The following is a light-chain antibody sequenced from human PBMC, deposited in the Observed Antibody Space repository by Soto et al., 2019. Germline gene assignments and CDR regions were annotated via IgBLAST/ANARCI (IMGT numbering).Light chain of an antibody. CDR1: QSISAN. CDR2: AAS. CDR3: QQYNYWPPA. V-gene: IGKV3-15*01. Sequence: EKVVTQSPAAQSLSPGEKATLSCRTSQSISANLAWYRQRPGQAPRLLIYAASTRATGVPERFSGSGSGTEFTLTISSLQSEDFAVYYCQQYNYWPPAFGQGTKVDIK. J-gene: IGKJ1*01.